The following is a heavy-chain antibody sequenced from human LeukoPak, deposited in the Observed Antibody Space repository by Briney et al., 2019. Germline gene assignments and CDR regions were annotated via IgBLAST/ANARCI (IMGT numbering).Heavy chain of an antibody. V-gene: IGHV4-4*07. CDR3: ARADGYYYGMDV. Sequence: SETLSLTCTVSGGSISNYYWSWIRQPAGKGLEWIGRIYTSGSTDYNPSLKSRATISVETSKSQFSLNLSSVTAADTAVYYCARADGYYYGMDVWGQGATVTVSS. CDR2: IYTSGST. D-gene: IGHD5-24*01. J-gene: IGHJ6*02. CDR1: GGSISNYY.